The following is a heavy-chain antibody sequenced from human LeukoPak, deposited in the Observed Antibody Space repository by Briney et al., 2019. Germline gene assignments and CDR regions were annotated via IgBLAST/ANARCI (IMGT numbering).Heavy chain of an antibody. CDR3: AKGGEVSTYYYFES. V-gene: IGHV3-23*01. CDR1: KFTFMNYA. D-gene: IGHD2/OR15-2a*01. Sequence: PGGSLRLSCTASKFTFMNYAMHWVRQAPGKGLEWLSTIGSAGGSIFYADSVKGRFTISRDNSKSTLFLQMDSLRVEDTALYYCAKGGEVSTYYYFESWGQGALVTVSS. J-gene: IGHJ4*02. CDR2: IGSAGGSI.